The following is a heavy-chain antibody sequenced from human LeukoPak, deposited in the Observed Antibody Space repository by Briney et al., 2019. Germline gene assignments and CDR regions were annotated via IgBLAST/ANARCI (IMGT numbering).Heavy chain of an antibody. CDR2: IYYSGST. Sequence: SETLSLTCTVSGGSISSSSYYWGWIRQPPGKGLEWIGSIYYSGSTYYNPSLKSRVTISVDTSKNQFSLKLSSVTAADTAVYYCAESSLGYDFWSGYYFDYWGQGALVTVSS. V-gene: IGHV4-39*07. CDR3: AESSLGYDFWSGYYFDY. CDR1: GGSISSSSYY. J-gene: IGHJ4*02. D-gene: IGHD3-3*01.